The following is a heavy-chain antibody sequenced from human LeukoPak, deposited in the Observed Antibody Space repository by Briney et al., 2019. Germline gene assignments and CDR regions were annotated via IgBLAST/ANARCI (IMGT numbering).Heavy chain of an antibody. CDR3: ATDFIAATNGEAY. D-gene: IGHD5-12*01. CDR1: GLTFSSYS. J-gene: IGHJ4*02. Sequence: GGSLRLSCAASGLTFSSYSMNWVRQAPGKGLEWVSYISSSSSAIYYADSVKGRFTISRDNAKNSLYLHMTSLRAEDTAVYYCATDFIAATNGEAYWGQGTLVTVSS. CDR2: ISSSSSAI. V-gene: IGHV3-48*01.